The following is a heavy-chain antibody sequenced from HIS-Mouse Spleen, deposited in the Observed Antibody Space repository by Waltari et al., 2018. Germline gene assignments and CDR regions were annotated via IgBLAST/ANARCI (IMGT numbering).Heavy chain of an antibody. D-gene: IGHD2-8*02. CDR2: IYYSGST. Sequence: QLQLQESGPGLVKPSETLSLTCTVSGGSISSSSYYWGWMRQPPGKGLEWIGSIYYSGSTYYNLTLKSRVTISVETSKNQFSLKLSSVTAADTAVYYCARDGLVPYWYFDLWGRGTLVTVSS. V-gene: IGHV4-39*07. CDR1: GGSISSSSYY. J-gene: IGHJ2*01. CDR3: ARDGLVPYWYFDL.